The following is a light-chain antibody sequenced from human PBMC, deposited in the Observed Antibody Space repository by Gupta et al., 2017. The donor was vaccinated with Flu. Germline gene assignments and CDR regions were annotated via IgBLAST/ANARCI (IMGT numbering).Light chain of an antibody. CDR2: STS. V-gene: IGLV7-43*01. CDR3: LLYYGGAPVV. CDR1: TGAVTSGYY. J-gene: IGLJ2*01. Sequence: VVTLEPSLTVAPGGPVILTCASSTGAVTSGYYPNWFQQKPGQAPRPLIYSTSNKPSWTPAGFSGSLRGGKAALTLSGVQPEDEAEYYCLLYYGGAPVVFGGGTKLTVL.